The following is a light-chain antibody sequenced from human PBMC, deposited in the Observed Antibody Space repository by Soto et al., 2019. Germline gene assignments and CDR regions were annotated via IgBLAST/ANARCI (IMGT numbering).Light chain of an antibody. CDR1: QSVTISY. Sequence: EVVLTQSPGTLSLSPGERATLSCRASQSVTISYLAWFQQKPGQAPRLLIYGARSRATGVPDRFSGSGSGTDFSLTISRLEPEDFAVYYCQQRYNWPLTFGGGTKVDIK. CDR3: QQRYNWPLT. J-gene: IGKJ4*01. CDR2: GAR. V-gene: IGKV3D-20*02.